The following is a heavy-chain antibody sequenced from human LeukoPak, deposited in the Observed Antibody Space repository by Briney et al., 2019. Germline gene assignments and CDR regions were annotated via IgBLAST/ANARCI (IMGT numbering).Heavy chain of an antibody. CDR3: ARGSSWSRRWFDP. CDR1: GYTFTSYD. D-gene: IGHD6-13*01. J-gene: IGHJ5*02. Sequence: GASVKVSCKASGYTFTSYDINWVRQAPGQGLEWMGWINPNSGGTNYAQKFQGRVTMTGDMSTSTVYMELSSLRSEDTAVYYCARGSSWSRRWFDPWGQGTLVTVSS. V-gene: IGHV1-2*02. CDR2: INPNSGGT.